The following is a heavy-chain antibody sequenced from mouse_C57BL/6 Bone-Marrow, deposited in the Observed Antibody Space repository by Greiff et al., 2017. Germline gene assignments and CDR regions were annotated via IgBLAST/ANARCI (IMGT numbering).Heavy chain of an antibody. CDR3: ARCYDYYYAMDY. D-gene: IGHD2-4*01. V-gene: IGHV1-81*01. CDR1: GYTFTSYG. J-gene: IGHJ4*01. CDR2: IYPRSGNT. Sequence: QVQLKQSGAELARPGASLKLSCKASGYTFTSYGISWVKQRTGQGLEWIGVIYPRSGNTYYNEKFKGKATLTADTSSSTAYMELRSLTSEDSAVYFCARCYDYYYAMDYWGQGTSVTVSS.